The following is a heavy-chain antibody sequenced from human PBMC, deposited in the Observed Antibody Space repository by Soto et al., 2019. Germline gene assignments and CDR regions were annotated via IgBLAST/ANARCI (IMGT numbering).Heavy chain of an antibody. Sequence: EVQLLESGGGLVQPGGSLRLSCSASGFTFSSYAMSWVRHSPGKGLEWVPAISGRGGTTYYADSVKGRFTISRDNSKNTLYLQMNSLRAEDTAVYYCAKATEEWVSVKGAFDIWGQGTMVTVSS. V-gene: IGHV3-23*01. CDR3: AKATEEWVSVKGAFDI. D-gene: IGHD3-3*01. CDR2: ISGRGGTT. J-gene: IGHJ3*02. CDR1: GFTFSSYA.